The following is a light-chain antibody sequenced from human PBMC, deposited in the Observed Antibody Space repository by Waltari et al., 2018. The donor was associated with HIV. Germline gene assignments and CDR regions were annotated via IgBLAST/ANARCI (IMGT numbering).Light chain of an antibody. CDR1: QSITDH. V-gene: IGKV3D-15*01. J-gene: IGKJ1*01. CDR2: AAS. CDR3: QQYITWPRT. Sequence: EIVMTQSPGTLSVSLGERATLSCRARQSITDHLAWYPQRPGQPPRLLIYAASSRASGIPARFSGSGSGTEFTLTISTLQSEDFAVYYCQQYITWPRTFGQGTKVDIK.